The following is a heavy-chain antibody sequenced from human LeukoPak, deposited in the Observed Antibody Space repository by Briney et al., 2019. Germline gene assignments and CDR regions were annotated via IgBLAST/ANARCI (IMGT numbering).Heavy chain of an antibody. J-gene: IGHJ4*02. Sequence: SETLSLACTVSGGSISSYYWSWIRQPPGKGLEWIGYIYYSGSTNYNPSLKSRVTISVDTSKNQFSLKLSSVTAADTAVYYCARVYRGRGYSGYDLFFDYWGQGTLVTVSS. CDR2: IYYSGST. D-gene: IGHD5-12*01. V-gene: IGHV4-59*01. CDR3: ARVYRGRGYSGYDLFFDY. CDR1: GGSISSYY.